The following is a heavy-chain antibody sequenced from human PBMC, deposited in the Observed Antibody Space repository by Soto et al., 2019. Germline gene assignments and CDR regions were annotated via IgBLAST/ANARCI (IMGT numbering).Heavy chain of an antibody. J-gene: IGHJ5*02. CDR2: IIPIFGTA. D-gene: IGHD1-1*01. V-gene: IGHV1-69*13. Sequence: SVKVSCKASGYTFTSYAISWVRQAPGQGLEWMGGIIPIFGTANYAQKFQGRVTITADESTSTAYMELSSLRSEDAAVYYCAIPVEMATIGIWFDPWGQGTLVTVSS. CDR3: AIPVEMATIGIWFDP. CDR1: GYTFTSYA.